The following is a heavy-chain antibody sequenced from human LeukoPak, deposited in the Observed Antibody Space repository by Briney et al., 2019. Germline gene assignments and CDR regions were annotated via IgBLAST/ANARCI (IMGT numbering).Heavy chain of an antibody. CDR1: GFTFDDYA. CDR3: AKDKGGAFDI. CDR2: ISWSSGSI. V-gene: IGHV3-9*01. D-gene: IGHD3-16*01. Sequence: GGSLRLSCAASGFTFDDYAMHWVRQAPGKGLEWVSGISWSSGSIGYADSVKGRFTISRDNAKNSLYLQMNSLRAEDTALYYCAKDKGGAFDIWGQGTMVTVSS. J-gene: IGHJ3*02.